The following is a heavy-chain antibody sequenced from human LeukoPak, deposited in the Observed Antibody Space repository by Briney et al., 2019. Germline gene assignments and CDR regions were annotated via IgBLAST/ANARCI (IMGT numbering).Heavy chain of an antibody. CDR3: ARDPSSGSTDY. CDR1: GGSISSSSYY. CDR2: IYYSGST. Sequence: SETLSLTCTVSGGSISSSSYYWGWIRQPPGKGLEWIGSIYYSGSTYYNPSLKSRVTISVDTSKNQFSLKLSSVTAADTAVYYCARDPSSGSTDYWGQGTLVTVSS. V-gene: IGHV4-39*07. D-gene: IGHD3-22*01. J-gene: IGHJ4*02.